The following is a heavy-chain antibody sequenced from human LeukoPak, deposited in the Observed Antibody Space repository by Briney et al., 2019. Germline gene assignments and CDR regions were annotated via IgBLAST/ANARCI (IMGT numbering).Heavy chain of an antibody. CDR1: GFTFSRYG. V-gene: IGHV3-30*19. CDR2: IWYDGSNK. CDR3: GRSGDLSPYFDH. J-gene: IGHJ4*02. D-gene: IGHD1-26*01. Sequence: GTSLRLSCAASGFTFSRYGMHWVRQAPGKGLEWVAVIWYDGSNKYYADSVKGRFTLSRDNSKNTLYLQMNSLRIEDSAVYYCGRSGDLSPYFDHWGQGTLVTVSS.